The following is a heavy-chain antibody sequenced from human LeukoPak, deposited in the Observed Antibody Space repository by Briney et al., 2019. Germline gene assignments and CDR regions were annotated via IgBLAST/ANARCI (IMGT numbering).Heavy chain of an antibody. J-gene: IGHJ4*02. D-gene: IGHD3-10*01. Sequence: GGSLRLSCAASGFIFETYWMNWVRQVPGEELEWVANMKHDGSEEYYVESVKGRFIISRDNANKLLYLQMNSLRAEDTAIYYCARKAAGWGVLDHWGQGLLVTVSS. V-gene: IGHV3-7*03. CDR2: MKHDGSEE. CDR3: ARKAAGWGVLDH. CDR1: GFIFETYW.